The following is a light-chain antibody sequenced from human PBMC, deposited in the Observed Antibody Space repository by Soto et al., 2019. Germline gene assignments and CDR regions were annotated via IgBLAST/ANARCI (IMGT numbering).Light chain of an antibody. J-gene: IGKJ1*01. CDR2: AAS. Sequence: AIQMTQSPSSLSASVGDRVTITCLASQGISNDLAWYQQKPGKVPKLLIYAASNLQSGVPSRFSGSGSGTDFTLTISSLQPEDFATYYCLQNYIYPRTFGQGTKVDIK. CDR3: LQNYIYPRT. CDR1: QGISND. V-gene: IGKV1-6*01.